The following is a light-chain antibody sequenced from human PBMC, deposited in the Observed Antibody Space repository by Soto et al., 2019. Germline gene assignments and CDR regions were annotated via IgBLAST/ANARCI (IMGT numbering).Light chain of an antibody. Sequence: SYELTQPPSVSVAPGQTARITCGGNNIGSKSVHWYQQKPGQAPVLVVYDDSDRPSGVSNRFSGSKSGNTASLTISGLQAEDEADYYCSSYTSSSIQVVFGGGTKVTVL. CDR3: SSYTSSSIQVV. J-gene: IGLJ2*01. CDR1: NIGSKS. CDR2: DDS. V-gene: IGLV3-21*02.